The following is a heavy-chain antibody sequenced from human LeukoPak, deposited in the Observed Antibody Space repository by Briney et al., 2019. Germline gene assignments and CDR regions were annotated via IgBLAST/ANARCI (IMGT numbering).Heavy chain of an antibody. D-gene: IGHD6-13*01. CDR2: IRYDGSNK. CDR1: GFTFSSYG. V-gene: IGHV3-30*02. CDR3: AKGKSSSWFDAFDI. J-gene: IGHJ3*02. Sequence: GGFLGLSCAASGFTFSSYGMHWVRQAPGKGLEWVAFIRYDGSNKYYADSVKGRFTISRDNSKNTLYLQMNSLKTEDTAVYYCAKGKSSSWFDAFDIWGQGTMVTVSS.